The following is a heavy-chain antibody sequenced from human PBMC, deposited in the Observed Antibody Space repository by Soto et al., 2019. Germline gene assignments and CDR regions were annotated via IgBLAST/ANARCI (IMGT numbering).Heavy chain of an antibody. CDR2: ISYDGSNT. Sequence: PGGSLRLSCAASGFTFGTYGMHWVRQAPGKGLEWVAIISYDGSNTYYADSVKGRFTISRDNSKNTLYLQMSSLRAEDTAVYYCVKDRVAAAGPDYWGQGTLVTVSS. V-gene: IGHV3-30*19. CDR1: GFTFGTYG. CDR3: VKDRVAAAGPDY. D-gene: IGHD6-13*01. J-gene: IGHJ4*02.